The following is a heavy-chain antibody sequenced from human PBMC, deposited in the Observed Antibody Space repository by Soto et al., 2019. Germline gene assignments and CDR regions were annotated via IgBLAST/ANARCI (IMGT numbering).Heavy chain of an antibody. V-gene: IGHV1-3*01. CDR3: ATDLIVSGGYYQYGMDV. CDR1: GYTFTNYA. J-gene: IGHJ6*02. CDR2: SNVDNGNT. D-gene: IGHD2-8*01. Sequence: GASVQVSCKAPGYTFTNYAMHWVRQVPGQRLEWMGWSNVDNGNTKYSQRFQRRVTFSRDTSASAAYMELSSLRAEDTAAGYCATDLIVSGGYYQYGMDVWGQGTTVTVSS.